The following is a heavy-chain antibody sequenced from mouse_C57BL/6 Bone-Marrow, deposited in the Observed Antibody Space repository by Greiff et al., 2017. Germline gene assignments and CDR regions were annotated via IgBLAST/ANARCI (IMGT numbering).Heavy chain of an antibody. Sequence: QVQLQQPGAELVRPGSSVKLSCKASGYTFTSYWMDWVKQRPGQGLEWIGNIYPSDSETHYNQKFKDKATLTVDKSSSTAYMQLSSLTSEDSAVYYCARWRGARGLYAMDYWGQGTSVTVSS. CDR1: GYTFTSYW. CDR2: IYPSDSET. J-gene: IGHJ4*01. D-gene: IGHD3-3*01. V-gene: IGHV1-61*01. CDR3: ARWRGARGLYAMDY.